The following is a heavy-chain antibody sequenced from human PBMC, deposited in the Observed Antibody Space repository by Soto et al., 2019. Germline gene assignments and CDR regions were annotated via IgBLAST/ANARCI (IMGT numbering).Heavy chain of an antibody. CDR2: IYHTGST. CDR3: ARGGRGSGLYFLYYFDL. V-gene: IGHV4-59*01. D-gene: IGHD3-16*01. Sequence: SETLSLTCSVSAGSLSNYYWTWIRQSPGKGLEWIGEIYHTGSTKYNPSLKSRVAISVDMSKNQFSLTLSSVTPADTAVYYCARGGRGSGLYFLYYFDLWGQGTLVTVSS. CDR1: AGSLSNYY. J-gene: IGHJ4*02.